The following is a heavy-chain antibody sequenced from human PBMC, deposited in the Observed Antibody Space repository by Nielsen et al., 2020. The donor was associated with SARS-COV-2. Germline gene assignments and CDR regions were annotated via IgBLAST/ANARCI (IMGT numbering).Heavy chain of an antibody. Sequence: GESLKISCAASEFNFSNYAMHWVRQAPGKGLEWAAVISYDGSHKYYADSVKGRFTISRDNAKNSLYLQMNSLRAEDTAVYYCARSVSGSYYWEYYFDYWGQGTLVTVSS. J-gene: IGHJ4*02. CDR2: ISYDGSHK. CDR3: ARSVSGSYYWEYYFDY. D-gene: IGHD3-10*01. CDR1: EFNFSNYA. V-gene: IGHV3-30*03.